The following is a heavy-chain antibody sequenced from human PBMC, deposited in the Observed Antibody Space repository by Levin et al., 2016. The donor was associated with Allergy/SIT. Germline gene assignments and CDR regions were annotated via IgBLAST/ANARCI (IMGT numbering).Heavy chain of an antibody. Sequence: KVSCKGSGYSFTSYWIGWVRQMPGKGLEWMGIIYPGDSDTRYSPSFQGQVTISADKSISTAYLQWSSLKASDTAMYYCASHSGSYLDAFDIWGQGTMVTVSS. J-gene: IGHJ3*02. D-gene: IGHD1-26*01. CDR2: IYPGDSDT. CDR3: ASHSGSYLDAFDI. CDR1: GYSFTSYW. V-gene: IGHV5-51*01.